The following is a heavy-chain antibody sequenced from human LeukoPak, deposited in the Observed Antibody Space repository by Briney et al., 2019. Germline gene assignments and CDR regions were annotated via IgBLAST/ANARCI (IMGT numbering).Heavy chain of an antibody. D-gene: IGHD6-19*01. CDR2: IYTAGDT. CDR1: GFTVISNY. V-gene: IGHV3-53*01. CDR3: TAGQMFTSGGFDD. Sequence: PGGSLRLSCAASGFTVISNYMSWVRQAPGKGLEWVSVIYTAGDTFYPDSVRGRFSISRATSRNIVNLQMNSLRAEDTALYYCTAGQMFTSGGFDDWGQGTLVTVSS. J-gene: IGHJ4*02.